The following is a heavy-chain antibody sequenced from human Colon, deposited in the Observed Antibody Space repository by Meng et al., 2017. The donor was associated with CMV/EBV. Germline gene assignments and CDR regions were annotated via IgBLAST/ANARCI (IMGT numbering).Heavy chain of an antibody. D-gene: IGHD2-2*02. V-gene: IGHV1-18*01. Sequence: GESLKISCKASGYDFTNYGVSWVRHAPGQGLEWMAWIAPYNGITNYAQKFQGRVTLTTDISTSTAYLEVKSLRSDDTAVYYCARAYCSSPSCYMGPQYFYYYSMDVWGQGTTVTVSS. J-gene: IGHJ6*02. CDR3: ARAYCSSPSCYMGPQYFYYYSMDV. CDR1: GYDFTNYG. CDR2: IAPYNGIT.